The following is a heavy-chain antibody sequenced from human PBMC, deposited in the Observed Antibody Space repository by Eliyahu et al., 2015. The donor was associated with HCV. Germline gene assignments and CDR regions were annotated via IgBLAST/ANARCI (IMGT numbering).Heavy chain of an antibody. J-gene: IGHJ4*02. Sequence: QLQLXXSGPGLVKPSETLSLTCTXXGXSVXSSXXSWGWIRQPPGKGXGWIGSIYYSGTTYYNPSLKSRVTISVDTSKNQFSLKLSSVTAADTAVYYCARGPLRSFDYWGQGTLVTVSS. CDR2: IYYSGTT. CDR1: GXSVXSSXXS. V-gene: IGHV4-39*07. CDR3: ARGPLRSFDY.